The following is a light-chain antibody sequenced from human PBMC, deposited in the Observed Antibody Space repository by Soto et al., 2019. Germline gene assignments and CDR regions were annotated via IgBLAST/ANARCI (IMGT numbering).Light chain of an antibody. CDR2: GAS. Sequence: DIQMTQSPSSLSASVGDRITITCRASQSISSYLNWYQQKPGKAPKLLIYGASSLQSGVPSRFSGSESGTDFTLTISSLQPEDFATYYCQQSHSTPQTFGQGTKVDIK. CDR1: QSISSY. V-gene: IGKV1-39*01. CDR3: QQSHSTPQT. J-gene: IGKJ1*01.